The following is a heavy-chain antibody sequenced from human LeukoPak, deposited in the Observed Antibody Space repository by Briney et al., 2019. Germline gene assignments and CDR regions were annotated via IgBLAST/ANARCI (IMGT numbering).Heavy chain of an antibody. V-gene: IGHV3-21*01. CDR1: GFTFSSYS. D-gene: IGHD3-9*01. CDR2: ISSSSSYI. CDR3: ARDEDKYFDWLLSAFDI. J-gene: IGHJ3*02. Sequence: GGSLRLSCAASGFTFSSYSMNWVRQAPGKGLEWVSSISSSSSYIYYADSVKGRFTIPRDNAKNSLYLQMNSLRAEDTAVYYCARDEDKYFDWLLSAFDIWGQGTMVTVSS.